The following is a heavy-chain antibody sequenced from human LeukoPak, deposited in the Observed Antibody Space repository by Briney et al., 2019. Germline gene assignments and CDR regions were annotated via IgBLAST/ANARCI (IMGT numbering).Heavy chain of an antibody. V-gene: IGHV3-30*18. CDR3: AKESHTPDYCSGGSCYNFDY. D-gene: IGHD2-15*01. J-gene: IGHJ4*02. Sequence: PGGSLRLSCAASGFTFSSYGMHWVRQAPGKGLEWVAVISYDGSNKYYADSVKGRFTISRDNSKNTLYLQMNSLRAEDTAVYYCAKESHTPDYCSGGSCYNFDYWGQGTLVTVSS. CDR2: ISYDGSNK. CDR1: GFTFSSYG.